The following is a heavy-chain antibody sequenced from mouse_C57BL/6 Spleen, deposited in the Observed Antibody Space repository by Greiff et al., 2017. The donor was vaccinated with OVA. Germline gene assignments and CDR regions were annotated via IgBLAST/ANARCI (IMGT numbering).Heavy chain of an antibody. D-gene: IGHD2-1*01. Sequence: VQLQQPGAELVRPGTSVKLSCKASGYTFTSYWMHWVKQRPGQGLEWIGVIDPSDSYTNYNQKFKGKATLTVDTSSSTAYMQLSSLTSEDSAVYYCARSGGNYFFDYWGQGTTLTVSS. V-gene: IGHV1-59*01. CDR2: IDPSDSYT. CDR3: ARSGGNYFFDY. CDR1: GYTFTSYW. J-gene: IGHJ2*01.